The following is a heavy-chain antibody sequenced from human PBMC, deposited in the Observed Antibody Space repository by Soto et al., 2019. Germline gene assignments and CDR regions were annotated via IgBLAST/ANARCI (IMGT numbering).Heavy chain of an antibody. Sequence: QVQLVQSGAEVKKPGSSVKVSCKASGGSLSNYSISWVRQAPGQGLEWMGGIIPVFGTANYAQKFQGRVTITADESTNIVYMDVTSLRSEDTAVYYCARGDATKIVVTTYYAMDVWGQGTTVTVSS. CDR1: GGSLSNYS. V-gene: IGHV1-69*12. CDR3: ARGDATKIVVTTYYAMDV. CDR2: IIPVFGTA. D-gene: IGHD4-17*01. J-gene: IGHJ6*02.